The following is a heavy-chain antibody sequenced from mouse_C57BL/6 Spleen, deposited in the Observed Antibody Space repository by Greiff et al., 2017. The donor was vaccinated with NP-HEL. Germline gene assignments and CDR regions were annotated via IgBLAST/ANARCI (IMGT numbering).Heavy chain of an antibody. CDR3: TRSSYVGYAMDY. Sequence: EVKLEESGGGLVQPGGSMKLSCVASGFTFSNYWMNWVRQSPEKGLEWVAQIRLKSDNYATHYAESVKGRFTISRDDSKSSVYLQMNNLRAEDTGIYYCTRSSYVGYAMDYWGQGTSVTVSS. V-gene: IGHV6-3*01. CDR2: IRLKSDNYAT. CDR1: GFTFSNYW. J-gene: IGHJ4*01. D-gene: IGHD1-1*01.